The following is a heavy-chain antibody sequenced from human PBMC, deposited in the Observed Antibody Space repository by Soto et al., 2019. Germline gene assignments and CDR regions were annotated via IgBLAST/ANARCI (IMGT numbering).Heavy chain of an antibody. CDR1: GFTFSSYS. CDR3: ARDFRPRSEVPAPLWHRGYFDY. V-gene: IGHV3-48*02. Sequence: GGSLRLSCAASGFTFSSYSMNWVRQAPGKGLEWVSYISSSSSTIYYADSVKGRFTISRDNAKNSLYLQMNSLRDEDTAVYYCARDFRPRSEVPAPLWHRGYFDYWGQGTLVTVSS. CDR2: ISSSSSTI. D-gene: IGHD2-2*01. J-gene: IGHJ4*02.